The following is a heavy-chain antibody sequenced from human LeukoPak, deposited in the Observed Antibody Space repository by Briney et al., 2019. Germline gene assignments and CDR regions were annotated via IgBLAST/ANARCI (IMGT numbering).Heavy chain of an antibody. CDR1: GGTFSSYG. V-gene: IGHV1-69*04. J-gene: IGHJ3*02. CDR3: ARAGAVAGTYDAFDI. D-gene: IGHD6-19*01. CDR2: IIPILGIG. Sequence: GASVKVSCKASGGTFSSYGISWVRQAPGQGLEWMGRIIPILGIGNYAQKFQGRVTITADKSTSTAYMELSSLRSEDTAVYYCARAGAVAGTYDAFDIWGQGTMVTVSS.